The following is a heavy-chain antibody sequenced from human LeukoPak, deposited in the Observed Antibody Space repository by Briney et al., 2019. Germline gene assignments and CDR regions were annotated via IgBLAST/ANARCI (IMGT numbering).Heavy chain of an antibody. V-gene: IGHV3-64*01. CDR1: GFTFSSYA. J-gene: IGHJ5*02. CDR3: ARDGYDSSGYINWFDP. Sequence: GGSLRLSCAASGFTFSSYAMHWVRQAPGKGLEYVSAISSNGGGTYYANSVKGRFTISRDNSKNTLYLQMGSLRAEDMAVYYCARDGYDSSGYINWFDPWGQGTLVTVSS. D-gene: IGHD3-22*01. CDR2: ISSNGGGT.